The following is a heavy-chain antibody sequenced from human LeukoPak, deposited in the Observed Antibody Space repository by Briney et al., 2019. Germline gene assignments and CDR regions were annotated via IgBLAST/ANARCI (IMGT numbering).Heavy chain of an antibody. CDR2: TYYRSKWYN. CDR1: GDSVSSNSAA. V-gene: IGHV6-1*01. J-gene: IGHJ6*02. CDR3: ARDIVVVPAAMRPYGMDV. Sequence: SQTLSLTCAISGDSVSSNSAAWNWIRQSPSRGLEWLGRTYYRSKWYNDYAVSVKSRITINPDTSKNQFSLQLNSVTPEDTAVYYCARDIVVVPAAMRPYGMDVWGQGTTVTVSS. D-gene: IGHD2-2*01.